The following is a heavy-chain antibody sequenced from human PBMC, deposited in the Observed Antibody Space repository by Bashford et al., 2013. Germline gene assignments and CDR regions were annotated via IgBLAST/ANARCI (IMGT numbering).Heavy chain of an antibody. D-gene: IGHD2-2*01. J-gene: IGHJ5*02. V-gene: IGHV4-59*04. Sequence: SETLSLTCAVYGGSFSPYYWAWIRQPPGKGLEWIGNIYYTGDTYYNSSLRSRVIISIDTSKNQFSLHLVSVTAADTAIYYCADLVVPGWFDPWGQGTLVTVSS. CDR2: IYYTGDT. CDR1: GGSFSPYY. CDR3: ADLVVPGWFDP.